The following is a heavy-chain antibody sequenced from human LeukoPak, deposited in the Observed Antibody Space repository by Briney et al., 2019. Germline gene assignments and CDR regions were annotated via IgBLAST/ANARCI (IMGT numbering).Heavy chain of an antibody. CDR2: IKQDGSEK. Sequence: GGSLRLSCAASGFTFSSYAMHWVRQAPGKGLEWVANIKQDGSEKYYVDSVKGRFTISRDNAKNSLYLQMNSLRAEDTAVYYCARGFGRYDYWGQGTLVTVSS. D-gene: IGHD3-16*01. V-gene: IGHV3-7*01. J-gene: IGHJ4*02. CDR3: ARGFGRYDY. CDR1: GFTFSSYA.